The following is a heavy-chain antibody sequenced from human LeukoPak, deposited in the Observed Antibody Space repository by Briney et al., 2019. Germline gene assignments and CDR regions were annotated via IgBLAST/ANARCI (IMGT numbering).Heavy chain of an antibody. J-gene: IGHJ4*02. CDR2: INSDGSST. CDR3: ARASSFPYYYDSSGYYYGY. D-gene: IGHD3-22*01. V-gene: IGHV3-74*01. Sequence: GGSLRLSCAASGFTFSSYWMHWVRQAPGKGLVWVSRINSDGSSTSYADSVKGRFTISRDNAKNTLYLQMNSLRAEDTAVYYCARASSFPYYYDSSGYYYGYWGQGTLVTVSS. CDR1: GFTFSSYW.